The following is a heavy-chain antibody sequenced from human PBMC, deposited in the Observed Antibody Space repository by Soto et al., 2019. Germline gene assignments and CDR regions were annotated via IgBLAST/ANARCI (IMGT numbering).Heavy chain of an antibody. CDR3: AREHYVRDRCSSTSCYSYYYGMDV. CDR2: INAGNGNT. D-gene: IGHD2-2*01. V-gene: IGHV1-3*01. Sequence: QVQLVQSGAEVKKPGASVKVSCKASGYTFTSYAMHWVRQAPGQRLEWMGWINAGNGNTKYSQKFQGRVTITRDTSASKDYMELGSMRSEDMAVYYCAREHYVRDRCSSTSCYSYYYGMDVWGQGTTVTVSS. CDR1: GYTFTSYA. J-gene: IGHJ6*02.